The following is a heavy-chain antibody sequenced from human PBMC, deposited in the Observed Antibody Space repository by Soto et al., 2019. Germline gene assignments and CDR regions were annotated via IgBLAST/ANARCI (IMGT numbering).Heavy chain of an antibody. CDR2: IYYSGST. J-gene: IGHJ4*02. CDR3: ARAWGASGYDSLSLDY. V-gene: IGHV4-31*03. Sequence: QVQLQESGPGLVKPSQTLSLTCTVSGGSISSGGYYWSWIRQHPGKGLEWIGYIYYSGSTYYNPSPKSRVIISVDTSKNQFSLKLSSVTAADTAVYYCARAWGASGYDSLSLDYWGQGTLVTVSS. D-gene: IGHD5-12*01. CDR1: GGSISSGGYY.